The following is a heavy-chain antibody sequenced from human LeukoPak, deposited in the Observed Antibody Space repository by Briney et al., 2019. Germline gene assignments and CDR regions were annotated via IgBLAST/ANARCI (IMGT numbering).Heavy chain of an antibody. Sequence: GGSLILSCAASGFTFSSYAMSWVRQAPGKGLEWVSAISGSGGSTYYADSVKGRFTISRDNSKNTLYPQMNSLRAEDTAVYYCAKDLFYYGSGSPFDYWGQGTLVTVSS. CDR2: ISGSGGST. J-gene: IGHJ4*02. CDR1: GFTFSSYA. CDR3: AKDLFYYGSGSPFDY. D-gene: IGHD3-10*01. V-gene: IGHV3-23*01.